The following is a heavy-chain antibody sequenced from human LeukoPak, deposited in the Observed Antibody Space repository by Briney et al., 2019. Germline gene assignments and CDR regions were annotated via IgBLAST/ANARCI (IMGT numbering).Heavy chain of an antibody. CDR2: INHSGST. Sequence: SDTLSLTCAVYGGSFSGYYWSWIRQPPGKGLEWIGEINHSGSTNYNPSLKSRVTKEVGTPKNQCSLNPVSGTAADTAVYYCARVGYRPDYWGEGTLVTVSS. CDR1: GGSFSGYY. D-gene: IGHD1-1*01. J-gene: IGHJ4*02. V-gene: IGHV4-34*01. CDR3: ARVGYRPDY.